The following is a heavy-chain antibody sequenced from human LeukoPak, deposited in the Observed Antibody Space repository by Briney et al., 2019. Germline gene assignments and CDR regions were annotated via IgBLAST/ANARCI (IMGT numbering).Heavy chain of an antibody. CDR1: GFTFSSYG. CDR3: AKDAQILLWFGESGGVDY. J-gene: IGHJ4*02. D-gene: IGHD3-10*01. V-gene: IGHV3-30*18. Sequence: GRSLRLSCAASGFTFSSYGMHWVRQAPGKGLEWVAVISYDGSNKYYADSVKGRFTISRDNSKNTLYLQMNSLRAEDTAAYYCAKDAQILLWFGESGGVDYWGQGTLVTVSS. CDR2: ISYDGSNK.